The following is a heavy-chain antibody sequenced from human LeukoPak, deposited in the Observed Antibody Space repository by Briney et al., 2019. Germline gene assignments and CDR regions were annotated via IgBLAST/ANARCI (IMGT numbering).Heavy chain of an antibody. CDR3: ARHKGHIVVVPHLDY. CDR1: GGSFRNYY. V-gene: IGHV4-39*01. CDR2: IYYSGST. Sequence: SETLSLTCAVYGGSFRNYYWGWIRQPPGKGLEWIGSIYYSGSTYYNPSLKSRVTISVDTSKNQFSLKLSSVTAADTAVYYCARHKGHIVVVPHLDYWGQGTLVTVSS. J-gene: IGHJ4*02. D-gene: IGHD2-2*01.